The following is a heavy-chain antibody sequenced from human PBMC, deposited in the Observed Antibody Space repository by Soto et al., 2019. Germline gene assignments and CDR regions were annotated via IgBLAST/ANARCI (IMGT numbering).Heavy chain of an antibody. CDR1: GFTFSSYG. V-gene: IGHV3-30*18. CDR3: AKDSSVIFDGMDV. Sequence: QVQLVESGGGVVQPGRSLSLSCAASGFTFSSYGIHWVRQAPGKGLEWVAVISDDGSNKYYADSVKGRFTISRDNSKNTLYLQMNSLRAEDTAVYYCAKDSSVIFDGMDVWGQGTTVTVSS. D-gene: IGHD3-16*02. J-gene: IGHJ6*02. CDR2: ISDDGSNK.